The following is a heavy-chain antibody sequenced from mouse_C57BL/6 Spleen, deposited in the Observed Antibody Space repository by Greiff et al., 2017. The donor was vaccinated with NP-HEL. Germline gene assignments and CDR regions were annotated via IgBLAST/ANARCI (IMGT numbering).Heavy chain of an antibody. V-gene: IGHV1-50*01. CDR3: ARGAAYYSNSFDY. Sequence: QVQLQQPGAELVKPGASVKLSCKASGYTFTSYWMQWVKQRPGQGLEWIGEIDPSDSYTNYNQKFKGKATLTVDTSSSTAYMQLSSLTSEDSAVYYCARGAAYYSNSFDYWGQGTTLTVSS. CDR1: GYTFTSYW. D-gene: IGHD2-5*01. CDR2: IDPSDSYT. J-gene: IGHJ2*01.